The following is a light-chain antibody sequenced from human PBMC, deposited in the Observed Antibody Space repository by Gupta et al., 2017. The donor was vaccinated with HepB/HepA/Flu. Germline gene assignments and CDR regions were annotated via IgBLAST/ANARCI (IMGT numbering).Light chain of an antibody. Sequence: QSALTQPASVSGSLGQSITIFCTGTSSDFGGYNYVSWYHQHSGKAPKLLIYDVSTRPAGVSNRFSDSKSGNTASLTSSGLQAEDEADYYCSSFTFTTTLVIFGGGTKLTVL. J-gene: IGLJ2*01. CDR2: DVS. V-gene: IGLV2-14*03. CDR3: SSFTFTTTLVI. CDR1: SSDFGGYNY.